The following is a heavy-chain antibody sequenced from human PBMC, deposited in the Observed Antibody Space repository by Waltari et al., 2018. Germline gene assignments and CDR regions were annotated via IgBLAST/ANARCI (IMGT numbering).Heavy chain of an antibody. J-gene: IGHJ4*02. CDR3: ASGSRDYDSSGFYPYFDY. CDR1: GGFISSDY. CDR2: IYYSGST. V-gene: IGHV4-59*01. D-gene: IGHD3-22*01. Sequence: QVQLQESGPGLVKPSETLSLTCTVSGGFISSDYWSWIRQPPGKGLEWIGYIYYSGSTNYNPSLKSRVTISVDTSKKQFSLKLISVTAADTAVYYCASGSRDYDSSGFYPYFDYWGPGTLVTVSS.